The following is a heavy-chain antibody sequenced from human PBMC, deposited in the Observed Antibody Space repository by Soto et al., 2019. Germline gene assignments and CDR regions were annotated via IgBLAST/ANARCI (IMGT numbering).Heavy chain of an antibody. CDR2: IIPIFGTA. Sequence: SVKVSCKASGGTFSSYAISWVRQAPGQGLEWMGGIIPIFGTANYAQKFQGRVTITADESTSTAYMELSSLRSEDTAVYYCARDPAFGPYSGSHFDYWGQGTLVTVSS. CDR1: GGTFSSYA. CDR3: ARDPAFGPYSGSHFDY. D-gene: IGHD1-26*01. J-gene: IGHJ4*02. V-gene: IGHV1-69*13.